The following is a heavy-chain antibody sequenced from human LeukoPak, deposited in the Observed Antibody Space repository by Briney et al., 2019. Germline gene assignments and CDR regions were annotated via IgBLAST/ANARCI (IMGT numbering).Heavy chain of an antibody. Sequence: GGSLRLSCAASGFTFSSYAMSWVRQAPAKGLEWVSAISGSGGNTYYADSVKGRLTISRDNSKNTLYLQMNSLRAEDTAVYYCAKDGAWVDYWGQGTLVTVSS. CDR1: GFTFSSYA. V-gene: IGHV3-23*01. J-gene: IGHJ4*02. D-gene: IGHD3-16*01. CDR2: ISGSGGNT. CDR3: AKDGAWVDY.